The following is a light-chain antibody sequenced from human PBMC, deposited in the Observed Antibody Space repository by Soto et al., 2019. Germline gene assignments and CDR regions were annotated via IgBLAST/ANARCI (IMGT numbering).Light chain of an antibody. Sequence: IVLTQSPGTLSLSPGERATLSCWASQSVSSNYLAWYQQKPGQAPRLLIYGASSRATGISDRFSGSGSGTDFTLTISRLEPEDFAVYYCQHYGSSPRGTFGQGTQVEI. CDR1: QSVSSNY. V-gene: IGKV3-20*01. J-gene: IGKJ1*01. CDR3: QHYGSSPRGT. CDR2: GAS.